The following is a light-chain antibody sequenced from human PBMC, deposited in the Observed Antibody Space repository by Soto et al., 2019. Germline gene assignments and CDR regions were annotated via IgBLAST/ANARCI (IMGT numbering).Light chain of an antibody. J-gene: IGKJ1*01. Sequence: EIVLTQDPGTLSLSPGARCTLSCRASQSVSSNLAWYQQKPGQAPRLLIYGASTRATGIPARFSGSGSGTEFTLTISILQSEDFAVYYSQQSTIWPRRFAQGTKVDIK. CDR1: QSVSSN. V-gene: IGKV3-15*01. CDR3: QQSTIWPRR. CDR2: GAS.